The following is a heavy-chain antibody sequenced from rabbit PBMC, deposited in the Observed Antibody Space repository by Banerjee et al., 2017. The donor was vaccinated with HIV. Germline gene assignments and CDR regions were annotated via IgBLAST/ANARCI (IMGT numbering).Heavy chain of an antibody. CDR2: INTGSGSA. CDR1: GFSFSGTYY. Sequence: QSLEESGGDLVKPEGSLTLTCTASGFSFSGTYYPCWVRQAPGTGLEWIGCINTGSGSAYYASWAKGRFTITRSTSLNTVTLQLNSLTAADTATYFCARWSTGSGASYAFDPWGPGTLVTVS. V-gene: IGHV1S40*01. J-gene: IGHJ2*01. D-gene: IGHD7-1*01. CDR3: ARWSTGSGASYAFDP.